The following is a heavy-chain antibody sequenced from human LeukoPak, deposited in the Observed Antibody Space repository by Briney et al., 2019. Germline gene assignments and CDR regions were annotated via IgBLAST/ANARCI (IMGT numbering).Heavy chain of an antibody. CDR2: IYHSGST. CDR1: GGSISSYY. J-gene: IGHJ1*01. Sequence: SETLSLTCTVSGGSISSYYWSWIRQPPGKGLEWIGYIYHSGSTNYNPSLKSRVTISVDTSKNQFSLKLSSVTAADTAVYYCARAGSGYYYDSNMEYFQHWGQGTLVTVSS. CDR3: ARAGSGYYYDSNMEYFQH. V-gene: IGHV4-59*01. D-gene: IGHD3-22*01.